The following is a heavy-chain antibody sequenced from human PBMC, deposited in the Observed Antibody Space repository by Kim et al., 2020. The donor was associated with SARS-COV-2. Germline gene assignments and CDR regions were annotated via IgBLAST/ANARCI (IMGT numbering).Heavy chain of an antibody. J-gene: IGHJ4*02. Sequence: ASVKVSCKVSGYTLTELSMHWVRQAPGKGLEWMGGFDPEDGETIYAQKFQGRVTMTEDTSTDTAYMELSSLRSEDTAVYYCATDRYDYVWGSYRYYFDYWGQGTLVTVSS. CDR1: GYTLTELS. CDR2: FDPEDGET. V-gene: IGHV1-24*01. D-gene: IGHD3-16*02. CDR3: ATDRYDYVWGSYRYYFDY.